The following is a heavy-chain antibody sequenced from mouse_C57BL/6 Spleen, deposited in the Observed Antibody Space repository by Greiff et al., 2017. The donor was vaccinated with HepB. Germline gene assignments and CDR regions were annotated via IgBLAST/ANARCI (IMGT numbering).Heavy chain of an antibody. Sequence: QVQLQQPGAELVMPGASVKLSCKASGYTFTSYWMHWVKQRPGQGLEWIGEIDPSDSYTNYNQKFKGKSTLTVDKSSSTAYMQLSSLTSEDPAVYYCARGYYYGSSPFAYWGQGTLVTVSA. V-gene: IGHV1-69*01. D-gene: IGHD1-1*01. J-gene: IGHJ3*01. CDR2: IDPSDSYT. CDR1: GYTFTSYW. CDR3: ARGYYYGSSPFAY.